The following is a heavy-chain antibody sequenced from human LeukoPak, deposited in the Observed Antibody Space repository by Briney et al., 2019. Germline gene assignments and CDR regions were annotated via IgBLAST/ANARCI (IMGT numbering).Heavy chain of an antibody. D-gene: IGHD2-15*01. CDR3: AHDYSPDY. V-gene: IGHV3-23*01. Sequence: GSLRRSCAASGFPFHTFGMSWVRRAPGKGREWVASISAGSDSTDYADSVKGRFTISRDNSKNTLYLQMNSLRAEDTALYYCAHDYSPDYWGQGTLVSVSS. J-gene: IGHJ4*02. CDR1: GFPFHTFG. CDR2: ISAGSDST.